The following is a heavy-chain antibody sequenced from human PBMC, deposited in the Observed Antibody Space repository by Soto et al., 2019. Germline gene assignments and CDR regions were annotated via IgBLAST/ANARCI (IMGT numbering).Heavy chain of an antibody. CDR1: VGSVSNDAYY. Sequence: QVQLQESGPGLVKPSETLSLTCIVSVGSVSNDAYYWSWIRQPPGKGLEWIGYIYHSGSTYYNPSLKSRVTISADTSANPFSLKVSSVTAADTAVYYCARLGIGWEFPFDYWGQGTLVNVSS. CDR3: ARLGIGWEFPFDY. V-gene: IGHV4-61*08. J-gene: IGHJ4*02. CDR2: IYHSGST. D-gene: IGHD1-26*01.